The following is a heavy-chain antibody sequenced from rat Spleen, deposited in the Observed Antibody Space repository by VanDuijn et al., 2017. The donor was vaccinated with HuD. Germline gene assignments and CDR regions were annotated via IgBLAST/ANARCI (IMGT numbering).Heavy chain of an antibody. J-gene: IGHJ3*01. D-gene: IGHD4-3*01. CDR2: ISYEGSST. V-gene: IGHV5-22*01. CDR1: GFTFSDYY. Sequence: EVQLVESGGGLVQPGRSMQLSCAASGFTFSDYYMAWVRQAPKKGLEWVASISYEGSSTYYGDSVKGRFTISRDNAKSTLYLQMNSLRSEDTATYYCARLGGLRNWFAYWGQGTLVTVSS. CDR3: ARLGGLRNWFAY.